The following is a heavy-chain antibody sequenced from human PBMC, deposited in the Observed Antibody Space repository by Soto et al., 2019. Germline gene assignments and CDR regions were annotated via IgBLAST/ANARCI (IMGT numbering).Heavy chain of an antibody. CDR2: IYYSGST. V-gene: IGHV4-31*03. CDR3: ARGGGRWRRWAFDY. D-gene: IGHD1-26*01. Sequence: QVQLQESGPGLVKPSQTLSLTCTVSGGSISSGGYYWSWIRQHPGKGLEWIGYIYYSGSTYYNPSLKSRVTISVDTSKNQFSLKLSSVTAADTAVYYCARGGGRWRRWAFDYWGQGTLVTVSS. J-gene: IGHJ4*02. CDR1: GGSISSGGYY.